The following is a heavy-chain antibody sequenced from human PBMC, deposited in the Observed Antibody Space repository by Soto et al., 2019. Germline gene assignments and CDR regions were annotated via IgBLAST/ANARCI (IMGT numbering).Heavy chain of an antibody. Sequence: PSETLSLTCAVYGGSFSGYYWSWIRQPPGKGLEWIGEINHSGSTNYNPSLKSRVTISVDTSKNQFSLKLSSVTAADTAVYYCARVDTAMVEFDYWGQGTLVTVS. CDR3: ARVDTAMVEFDY. V-gene: IGHV4-34*01. CDR1: GGSFSGYY. CDR2: INHSGST. D-gene: IGHD5-18*01. J-gene: IGHJ4*02.